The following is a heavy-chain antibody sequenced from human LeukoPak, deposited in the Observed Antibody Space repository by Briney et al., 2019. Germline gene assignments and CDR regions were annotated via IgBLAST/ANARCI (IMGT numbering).Heavy chain of an antibody. CDR3: ARARAHQRGGFKFDP. CDR1: GLTVSSNY. CDR2: IYSGGST. V-gene: IGHV3-53*01. D-gene: IGHD3-16*01. Sequence: GGSLRLSCAASGLTVSSNYMSWVRQAPGKGLEWVSIIYSGGSTYYADSVKGRFTISRDNSKNTLYLQMNSLRAEDTAVYYCARARAHQRGGFKFDPWGQGTLVTVSS. J-gene: IGHJ5*02.